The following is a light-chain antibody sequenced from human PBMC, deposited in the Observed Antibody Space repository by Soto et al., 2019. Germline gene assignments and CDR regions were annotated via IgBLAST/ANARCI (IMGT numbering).Light chain of an antibody. CDR1: QSISDT. V-gene: IGKV3-15*01. CDR3: QQYNNWPQIT. CDR2: GAS. Sequence: EIVMTQSPATLSVSPGGIATLSCSASQSISDTLAWYQQTPGQAPRLLIYGASTRATGIPARFSGSGSGTEFTLTISSLQSEDFAVYYCQQYNNWPQITFGQGTRLEIK. J-gene: IGKJ5*01.